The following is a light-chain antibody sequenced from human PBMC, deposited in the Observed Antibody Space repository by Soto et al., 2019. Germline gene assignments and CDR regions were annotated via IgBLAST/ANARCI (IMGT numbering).Light chain of an antibody. CDR2: GAS. J-gene: IGKJ4*01. Sequence: EIVLTQSPGTLSLSPGDRATLACRASQSVGSNYLAWYQQKPGQAPRLLIYGASNRATGIPDTFSGSGSGTDFTLTISRLEPEDFAVYYCLQYGSAPSTFGGGTKVEIK. V-gene: IGKV3-20*01. CDR3: LQYGSAPST. CDR1: QSVGSNY.